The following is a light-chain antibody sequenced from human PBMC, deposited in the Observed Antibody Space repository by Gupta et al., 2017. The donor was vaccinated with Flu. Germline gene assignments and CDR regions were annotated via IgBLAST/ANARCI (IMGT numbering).Light chain of an antibody. CDR2: NDN. CDR1: NSNIGSNP. Sequence: QSVLTQPPSASGTPGQKVTISCSGSNSNIGSNPVSWYHQLPGAAPKLLIYNDNQRPPGVPDRFSGSKSGTSASLAISGLQSEDEADYLCASWDDSLDGHVIFGTGTKLTVL. V-gene: IGLV1-44*01. CDR3: ASWDDSLDGHVI. J-gene: IGLJ2*01.